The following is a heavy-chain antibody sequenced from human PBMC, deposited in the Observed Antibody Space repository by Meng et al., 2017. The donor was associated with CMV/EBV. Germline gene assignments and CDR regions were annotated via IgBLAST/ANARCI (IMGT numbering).Heavy chain of an antibody. CDR3: ARDRSSVDFWSGYYAYYYGMDV. V-gene: IGHV3-21*01. J-gene: IGHJ6*02. CDR2: ISSSSSYI. D-gene: IGHD3-3*01. CDR1: GFTFSSYS. Sequence: GESLKISCAASGFTFSSYSMNWVRQAPGKGLEWVSSISSSSSYIYYADSVKGRFTISRDNAKNSLYLQMNSLRTEDTAVYYCARDRSSVDFWSGYYAYYYGMDVWGQGTTVTV.